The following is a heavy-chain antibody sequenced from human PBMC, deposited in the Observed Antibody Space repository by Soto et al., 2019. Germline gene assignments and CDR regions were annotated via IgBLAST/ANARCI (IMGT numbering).Heavy chain of an antibody. V-gene: IGHV1-2*02. CDR3: TTENIENSDGLYDAFDI. CDR1: GYTFTDYY. CDR2: INHKREGA. J-gene: IGHJ3*02. Sequence: ASVKVSCKTSGYTFTDYYTHWVRQAPGQGLEWMGWINHKREGAYFAQNFQGRVTLPRNKSLGTAYIEMNSLTSDDPAVYFCTTENIENSDGLYDAFDIWGQGTTVNVSS. D-gene: IGHD2-15*01.